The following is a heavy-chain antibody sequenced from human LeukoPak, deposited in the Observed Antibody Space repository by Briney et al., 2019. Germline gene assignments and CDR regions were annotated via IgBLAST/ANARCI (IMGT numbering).Heavy chain of an antibody. V-gene: IGHV3-23*01. Sequence: GGSLRLSCAASGFTFSSCAMSWVRQAPGKGLEWVSTISGSGSNTYYADSVKGRFTISRDNSRDALYLQMHSLRADDTAVYFCAKTPRRYTYVPDYWGQGTLVTVSS. D-gene: IGHD3-10*02. CDR3: AKTPRRYTYVPDY. J-gene: IGHJ4*02. CDR2: ISGSGSNT. CDR1: GFTFSSCA.